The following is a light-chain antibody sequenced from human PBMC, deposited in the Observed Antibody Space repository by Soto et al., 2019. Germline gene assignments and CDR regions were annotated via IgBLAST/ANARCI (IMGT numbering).Light chain of an antibody. Sequence: IVRTKSPAAVSLSRGERATLLXRASQSSTTDLTWFQQKTGXAPSXXXYAXSTSANGIPARLSGSGSGTEFTRTSSRRQSDDCAVYYWQQYNIGTWTFGQGTKVDI. CDR3: QQYNIGTWT. CDR1: QSSTTD. J-gene: IGKJ1*01. CDR2: AXS. V-gene: IGKV3-15*01.